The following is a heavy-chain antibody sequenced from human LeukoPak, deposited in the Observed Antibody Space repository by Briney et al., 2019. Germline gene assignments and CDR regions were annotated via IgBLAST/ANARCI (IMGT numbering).Heavy chain of an antibody. Sequence: GGSLRLSCAASGFSLDDLGMTWVRQVPGKGLEWVAGINWNGASTGYADSVRGRFTISRDNAKNSLYLQMNSLRAEDTALYHCPRAVCPAIKFCDSSYFMDVWGKGTTVNVS. CDR3: PRAVCPAIKFCDSSYFMDV. CDR1: GFSLDDLG. CDR2: INWNGAST. J-gene: IGHJ6*03. V-gene: IGHV3-20*01. D-gene: IGHD6-6*01.